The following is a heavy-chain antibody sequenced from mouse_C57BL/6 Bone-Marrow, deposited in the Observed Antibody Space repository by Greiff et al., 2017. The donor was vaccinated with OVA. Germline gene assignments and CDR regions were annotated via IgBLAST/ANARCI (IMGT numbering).Heavy chain of an antibody. CDR1: GFTFSSYA. CDR2: ISDGGSYT. J-gene: IGHJ2*01. V-gene: IGHV5-4*01. D-gene: IGHD4-1*01. Sequence: DVKLVESGGGLVKPGGSLKLSCAASGFTFSSYAMSWVRQTPEKRLEWVATISDGGSYTYYPDNVKGRITISRDNAKNNLYLQMSHLKSEDTAMYYCARDGSSYFDYCGQGTTLTVSS. CDR3: ARDGSSYFDY.